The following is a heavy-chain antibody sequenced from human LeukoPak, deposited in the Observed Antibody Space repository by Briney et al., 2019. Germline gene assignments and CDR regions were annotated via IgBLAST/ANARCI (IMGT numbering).Heavy chain of an antibody. J-gene: IGHJ5*02. CDR2: ISGSGSST. CDR1: GFNFNDYW. CDR3: AKDPPEGAYCGGDCFPFRFDP. Sequence: GGSLRLSCAASGFNFNDYWMHWVRQAPGKGLEWVSTISGSGSSTYYADSVKGRFTISRDNSKNTLYLQMNSLRVEDTAVYYCAKDPPEGAYCGGDCFPFRFDPWGQGTLVTVSS. V-gene: IGHV3-23*01. D-gene: IGHD2-21*01.